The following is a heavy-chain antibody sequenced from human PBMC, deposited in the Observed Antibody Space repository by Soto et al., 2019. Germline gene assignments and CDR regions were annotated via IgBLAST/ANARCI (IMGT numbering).Heavy chain of an antibody. CDR3: AKVIKGEYSYGYLMGYYYFCGMAV. Sequence: PGGSLRLSCAASGFTFSSYGMHWVRQAPGKGLEWVAVISYDGSNKYYADSVKGRFTISRDNSKNTLYLQMNSLRAEDTAVYYCAKVIKGEYSYGYLMGYYYFCGMAVWGKGTRVTAS. D-gene: IGHD5-18*01. CDR2: ISYDGSNK. V-gene: IGHV3-30*18. J-gene: IGHJ6*04. CDR1: GFTFSSYG.